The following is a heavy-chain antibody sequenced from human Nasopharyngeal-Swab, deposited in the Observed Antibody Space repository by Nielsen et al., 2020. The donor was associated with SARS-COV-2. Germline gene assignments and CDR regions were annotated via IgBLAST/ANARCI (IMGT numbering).Heavy chain of an antibody. CDR3: ARASKFFLGYCSGGSCYKNWFDP. Sequence: IRQPPGKGLEWVAVIWYDGSNKYYADSVKGRFTISRDNSKNTLYLQMNSLRAEDTAVYYCARASKFFLGYCSGGSCYKNWFDPWGQGTLVTVSS. J-gene: IGHJ5*02. V-gene: IGHV3-33*01. CDR2: IWYDGSNK. D-gene: IGHD2-15*01.